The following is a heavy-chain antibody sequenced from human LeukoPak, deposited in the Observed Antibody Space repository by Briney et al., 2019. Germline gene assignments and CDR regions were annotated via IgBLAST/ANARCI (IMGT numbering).Heavy chain of an antibody. J-gene: IGHJ4*02. D-gene: IGHD3-10*01. V-gene: IGHV4-34*01. CDR3: ARGRRTFGY. CDR2: INHSGST. CDR1: GGSFSGYY. Sequence: PSETLSLTCAVYGGSFSGYYWSGIRRPPGKGLEWIGEINHSGSTNYNPSLKSRVTISVDTSKNQFSLKLSSVTAADTAVYYCARGRRTFGYWGQGTLVTVSS.